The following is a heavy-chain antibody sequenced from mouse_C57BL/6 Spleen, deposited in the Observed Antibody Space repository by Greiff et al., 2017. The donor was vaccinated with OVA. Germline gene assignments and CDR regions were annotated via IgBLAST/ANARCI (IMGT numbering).Heavy chain of an antibody. CDR3: ARREGDYFDY. Sequence: EVKLQESGGGLVKPGGSLKLSCAASGFTFSDYGMHWVRQAPEKGLEWVAYISSGSSTIYYADTVKGRFTISRDNAKNTLFLQMTSLRSEDTAMYYCARREGDYFDYWGQGTTLTVSS. CDR1: GFTFSDYG. V-gene: IGHV5-17*01. CDR2: ISSGSSTI. J-gene: IGHJ2*01.